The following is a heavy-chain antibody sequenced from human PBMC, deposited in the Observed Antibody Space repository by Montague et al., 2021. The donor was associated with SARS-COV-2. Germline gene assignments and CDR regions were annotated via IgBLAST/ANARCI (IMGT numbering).Heavy chain of an antibody. CDR1: GGSISSSSYY. V-gene: IGHV4-39*01. CDR3: ARGEGEMATIVDEYFDY. D-gene: IGHD5-24*01. CDR2: IYYSGST. J-gene: IGHJ4*02. Sequence: SETLSLTCTVSGGSISSSSYYWGWIRQPPGKGLEWIGSIYYSGSTYYNPSLKSRVTISVDTSKNQFSLKLSSVTAADTAVYYCARGEGEMATIVDEYFDYWGQGTLVTVSS.